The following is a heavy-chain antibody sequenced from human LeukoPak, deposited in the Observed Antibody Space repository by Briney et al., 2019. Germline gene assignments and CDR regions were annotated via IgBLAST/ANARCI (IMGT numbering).Heavy chain of an antibody. J-gene: IGHJ6*03. CDR2: IIPILGIA. V-gene: IGHV1-69*02. D-gene: IGHD3-3*01. CDR3: ARHDYDFWSGYHYYMDV. Sequence: SVKVSCKASGGTFSSYTISWVRQAPGQGLEWMGRIIPILGIANYAQKFQGRVTITADKSTSTAYMEPSNLRSEDTAVYYCARHDYDFWSGYHYYMDVWGKGTTVTVSS. CDR1: GGTFSSYT.